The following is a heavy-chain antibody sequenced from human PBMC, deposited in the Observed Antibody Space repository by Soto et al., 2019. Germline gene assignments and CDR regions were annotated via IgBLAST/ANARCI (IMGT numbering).Heavy chain of an antibody. CDR2: INSDGSST. CDR3: ARAGSTSCYACYYYYYMDV. V-gene: IGHV3-74*01. J-gene: IGHJ6*03. Sequence: VGSLRLCCGAAGVNFSGYWRHWVRQDPGKGLVWVSRINSDGSSTSYADSVKGRFTISRDNAKNTLYLQMNSLRAEDTAVYYCARAGSTSCYACYYYYYMDVWGKGTTVTVSS. D-gene: IGHD2-2*01. CDR1: GVNFSGYW.